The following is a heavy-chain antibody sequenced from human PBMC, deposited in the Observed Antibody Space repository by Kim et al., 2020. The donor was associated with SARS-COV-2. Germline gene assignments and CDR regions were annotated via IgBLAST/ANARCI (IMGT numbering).Heavy chain of an antibody. D-gene: IGHD3-10*01. CDR3: ARDEFYYYGSGSYYYPSLPFDY. J-gene: IGHJ4*02. CDR1: GFTFSSYG. CDR2: ISYDGSNK. Sequence: GGSLRLSCAASGFTFSSYGMHWVRQAPGKGLEWVAVISYDGSNKYYADSVKGRFTISRDNSKNTLYLQMNSLRAEDTAVYYCARDEFYYYGSGSYYYPSLPFDYWGQGTLVTVSS. V-gene: IGHV3-33*05.